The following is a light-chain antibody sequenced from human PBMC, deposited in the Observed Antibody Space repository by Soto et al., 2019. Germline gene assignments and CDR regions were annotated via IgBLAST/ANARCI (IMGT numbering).Light chain of an antibody. CDR2: DVI. Sequence: QSVLTPPRSVSGSPGPSVTISCTGNNNAIVIYNRVSWFQQPPGEAPKLIIYDVIKRPSGVPDRFSGSKSGNTASLTFSGLQAEDEADYYCCSHADTYTVVFGGGTKVTVL. CDR1: NNAIVIYNR. CDR3: CSHADTYTVV. V-gene: IGLV2-11*01. J-gene: IGLJ2*01.